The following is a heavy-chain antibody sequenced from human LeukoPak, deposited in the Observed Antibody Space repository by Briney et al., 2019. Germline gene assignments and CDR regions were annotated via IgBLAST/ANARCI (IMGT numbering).Heavy chain of an antibody. V-gene: IGHV3-7*01. Sequence: GGSLRLSCAASGFTFSSYWMSWVRQAPGKGLEWVANIKQDGSEKYYVDSVKGRFTISRDNAKNSLYLQMNSLRAEDTALYYCARDTPYSSSWQSYYGMDVWGQGTTVTASS. D-gene: IGHD6-13*01. CDR3: ARDTPYSSSWQSYYGMDV. CDR1: GFTFSSYW. J-gene: IGHJ6*02. CDR2: IKQDGSEK.